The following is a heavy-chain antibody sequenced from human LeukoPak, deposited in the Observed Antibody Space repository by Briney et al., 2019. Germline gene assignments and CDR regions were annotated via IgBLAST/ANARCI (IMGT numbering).Heavy chain of an antibody. CDR2: ICAYNGNT. CDR3: ARGLSQFGELSNASSY. D-gene: IGHD3-10*01. CDR1: GYTFTNYG. V-gene: IGHV1-18*01. Sequence: ASVKVSCKASGYTFTNYGVSWVRQAPGQGLEWMGWICAYNGNTNYAQKLQGRVTMTRDTSTSTAYMELRSLRSDDTAVYYCARGLSQFGELSNASSYWGQGTLVTVSS. J-gene: IGHJ4*02.